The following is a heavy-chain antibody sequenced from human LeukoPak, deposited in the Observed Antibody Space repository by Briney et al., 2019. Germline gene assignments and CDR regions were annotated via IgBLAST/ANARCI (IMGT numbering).Heavy chain of an antibody. CDR3: ARLRSGMDV. V-gene: IGHV4-59*01. Sequence: PSETLSLTCTVSGGSINSYYWTWIRQPPGKGLEWIADVYNSGSTNYNPSLKSRVTISVDMFKNQFSLKLTSVTAAETAVYYCARLRSGMDVWGQGTTVTVSS. CDR2: VYNSGST. CDR1: GGSINSYY. J-gene: IGHJ6*02.